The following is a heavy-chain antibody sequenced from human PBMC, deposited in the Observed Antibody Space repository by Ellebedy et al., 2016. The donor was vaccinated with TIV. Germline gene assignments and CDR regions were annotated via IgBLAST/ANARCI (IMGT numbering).Heavy chain of an antibody. CDR1: GFTFSAYS. Sequence: GESLKISCAASGFTFSAYSMNWVRLAPGKGLEWVSAISSGSDYINYADSVKGRFTISRANAKNSLYLQMNSLRAEETAVYYCASDGIVGTSYFDFWGQGTLVTVSS. V-gene: IGHV3-21*01. CDR2: ISSGSDYI. D-gene: IGHD1-26*01. J-gene: IGHJ4*02. CDR3: ASDGIVGTSYFDF.